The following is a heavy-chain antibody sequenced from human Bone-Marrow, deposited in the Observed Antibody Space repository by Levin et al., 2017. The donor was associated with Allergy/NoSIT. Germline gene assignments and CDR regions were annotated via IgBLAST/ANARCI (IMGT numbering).Heavy chain of an antibody. V-gene: IGHV4-38-2*02. Sequence: SETLSLTCTVSGYSINHGYYWGWIRQSPGKGLEWIGSMYHSGSTHYNPSLQSRVTLSIDTSQNQVSLKMTSVTAADTAVYYCARAAGSYHYYYFLDVWGKGTTVTVSS. CDR2: MYHSGST. J-gene: IGHJ6*04. CDR3: ARAAGSYHYYYFLDV. D-gene: IGHD2-21*01. CDR1: GYSINHGYY.